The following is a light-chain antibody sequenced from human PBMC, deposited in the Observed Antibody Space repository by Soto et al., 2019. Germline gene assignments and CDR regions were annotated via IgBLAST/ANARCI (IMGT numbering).Light chain of an antibody. CDR1: QTVSSNY. J-gene: IGKJ1*01. CDR3: QLYGTSPKP. CDR2: AAS. V-gene: IGKV3-20*01. Sequence: EIVLTQSPGTLSLSPGERTTLSCRASQTVSSNYLAWYQQKPGQAPRLLIYAASTRATGIPDRSSGSGSGTDFTLSISRLEPEDFAVYYCQLYGTSPKPFGQGTKVEIK.